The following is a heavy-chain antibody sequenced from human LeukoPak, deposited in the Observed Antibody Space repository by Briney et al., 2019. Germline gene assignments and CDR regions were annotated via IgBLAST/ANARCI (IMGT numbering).Heavy chain of an antibody. CDR3: ARDYDILTGLNWFDP. V-gene: IGHV1-2*02. Sequence: GASVKVSCKASGYTFTGYYMHWVRQAPGQGLEWMGWINPNSGGTNYAQKFQGRVTMTRDTSISTAYMELSRLRSDDTAVYYCARDYDILTGLNWFDPWGQGTLVTVPS. D-gene: IGHD3-9*01. CDR1: GYTFTGYY. J-gene: IGHJ5*02. CDR2: INPNSGGT.